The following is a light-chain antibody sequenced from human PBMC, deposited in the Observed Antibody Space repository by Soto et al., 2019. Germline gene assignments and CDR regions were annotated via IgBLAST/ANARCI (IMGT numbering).Light chain of an antibody. CDR3: QQAASFPIT. V-gene: IGKV1-12*01. J-gene: IGKJ5*01. CDR2: TAS. Sequence: DIQMTQSPSSVSASVVDRVTITCRASQGVSTWLAWYQQKPGKAPKLLIYTASSLQSGVPSRFSGSGSGTDFTLTINGLQPEDFATYYCQQAASFPITFGQGTRLEIK. CDR1: QGVSTW.